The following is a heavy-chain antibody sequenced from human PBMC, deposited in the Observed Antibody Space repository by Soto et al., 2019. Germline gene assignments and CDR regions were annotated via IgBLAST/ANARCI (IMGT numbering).Heavy chain of an antibody. Sequence: QVPPAGAGPRPVKPSENPSPNLHVLGSGGPGSAGVPYLNWIREPPGKGLEWIGYIYYSGGTHYNPSLKSRVTISVDTSKNQFSLQLTSVTAADTAVYYCARGYYTSWDWFDRWGRGTLVTVSS. CDR3: ARGYYTSWDWFDR. J-gene: IGHJ2*01. V-gene: IGHV4-61*08. CDR1: GGPGSAGVPY. CDR2: IYYSGGT. D-gene: IGHD2-2*01.